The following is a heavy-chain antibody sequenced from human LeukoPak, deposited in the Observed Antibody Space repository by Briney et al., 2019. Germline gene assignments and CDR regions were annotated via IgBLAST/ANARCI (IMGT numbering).Heavy chain of an antibody. CDR3: ARLIAVAGTSDY. J-gene: IGHJ4*02. D-gene: IGHD6-19*01. CDR1: GGSFSGYY. V-gene: IGHV4-34*01. CDR2: INHSGST. Sequence: SSETLSLTCAVYGGSFSGYYWSWIRQPPGKGLEWIGEINHSGSTNYNPSLKSRVTISVDTSKNQFSLKLSSVTAADTAVYYCARLIAVAGTSDYWGQGTLVTVSS.